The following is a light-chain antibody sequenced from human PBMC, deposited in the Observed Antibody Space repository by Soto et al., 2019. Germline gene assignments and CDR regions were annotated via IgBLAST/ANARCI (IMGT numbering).Light chain of an antibody. Sequence: QPVLTQSPSASASLGASVKLTCTLSSGHSSYAIAWHQQQPEKGPRYLMKLNSDGSHSKGDGIPDRFSGSSSGAERYLTISSRQSEDEADYYCQTCGTGIRVFGGGTKLTVL. CDR1: SGHSSYA. CDR2: LNSDGSH. CDR3: QTCGTGIRV. J-gene: IGLJ2*01. V-gene: IGLV4-69*01.